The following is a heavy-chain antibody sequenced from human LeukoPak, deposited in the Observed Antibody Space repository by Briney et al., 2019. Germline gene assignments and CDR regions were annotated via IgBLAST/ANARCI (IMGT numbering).Heavy chain of an antibody. CDR2: INHSGST. D-gene: IGHD3-22*01. Sequence: SETLSLTCSVSGGSMSSYYWSWIRQPPGKGLEWIGEINHSGSTNYNPSLKGRVTISVDTSKNQFSLKLSSVTAADTAVYYCARLYYDSTYFDYWGQGTLVTVSS. V-gene: IGHV4-34*01. CDR1: GGSMSSYY. CDR3: ARLYYDSTYFDY. J-gene: IGHJ4*02.